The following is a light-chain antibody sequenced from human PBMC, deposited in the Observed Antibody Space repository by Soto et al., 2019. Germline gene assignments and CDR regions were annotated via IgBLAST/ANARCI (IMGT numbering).Light chain of an antibody. V-gene: IGKV3-20*01. CDR1: QSVSSSY. J-gene: IGKJ5*01. Sequence: EIVLTQSPGTLSLSPGERATLSCRASQSVSSSYLAWYQQKPGQAPRLLIYGASSRATGIPDRFSGSGSGTDFTLTISRLEPEDFAVYYCQQYDSSPWITFGQGTRLEIK. CDR2: GAS. CDR3: QQYDSSPWIT.